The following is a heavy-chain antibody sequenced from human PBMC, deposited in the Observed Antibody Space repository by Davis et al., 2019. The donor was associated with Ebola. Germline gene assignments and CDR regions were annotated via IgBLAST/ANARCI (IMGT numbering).Heavy chain of an antibody. CDR2: ISQGGIT. CDR3: ARITMTSVSASGLGYNYIDP. J-gene: IGHJ5*02. Sequence: MPSETLSLTCSVSGGSISSANYYWGWIRQPPGKGLEWIGQISQGGITDYSPSLKSRVTISMDTSTNQFFLNLHSVTAADTAVDFCARITMTSVSASGLGYNYIDPWGHGTLVTVSS. D-gene: IGHD5-18*01. V-gene: IGHV4-39*07. CDR1: GGSISSANYY.